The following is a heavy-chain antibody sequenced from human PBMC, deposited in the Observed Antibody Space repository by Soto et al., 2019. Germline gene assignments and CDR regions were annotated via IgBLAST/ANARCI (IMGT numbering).Heavy chain of an antibody. D-gene: IGHD2-15*01. J-gene: IGHJ3*02. Sequence: SVKVSCKASGGTLSSYTISWVRQAPGQGLEWKGRIIPILGIANYAQKFQGRVTITADKSTSTAYMELSSLRSEDTAVYYCARGYCSGGSCLGIDAFDIWGQGTMLTVSS. CDR2: IIPILGIA. V-gene: IGHV1-69*02. CDR3: ARGYCSGGSCLGIDAFDI. CDR1: GGTLSSYT.